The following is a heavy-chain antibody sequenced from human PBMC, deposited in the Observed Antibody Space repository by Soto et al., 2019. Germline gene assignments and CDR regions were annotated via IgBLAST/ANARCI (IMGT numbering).Heavy chain of an antibody. D-gene: IGHD2-15*01. CDR3: AIDLWWYTH. J-gene: IGHJ1*01. CDR1: GFTFSDHA. CDR2: INGGGSGA. V-gene: IGHV3-23*01. Sequence: EVQLLESGGGLVQPGGSLRLSCTASGFTFSDHAMTWVRQAPGKGLQWLSGINGGGSGAYYADSVKGRFTVSRANSNTTLFLQMDSLRVEDTAVYYCAIDLWWYTHWGQGTLVTVSS.